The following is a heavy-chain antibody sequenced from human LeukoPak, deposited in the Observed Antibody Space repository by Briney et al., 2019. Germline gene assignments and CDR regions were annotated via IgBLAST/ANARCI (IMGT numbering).Heavy chain of an antibody. D-gene: IGHD4-17*01. CDR3: AKAHDDYYFDY. Sequence: GGSLRLSCAASGFTFTNYAMTWVRRSPGKGLEWVSAVSSSGGNTYYAESVRGRFTISRDNSKNTVSLHMNSLRAEDTAVYYCAKAHDDYYFDYWGRGTRVTVSS. CDR2: VSSSGGNT. V-gene: IGHV3-23*01. J-gene: IGHJ4*02. CDR1: GFTFTNYA.